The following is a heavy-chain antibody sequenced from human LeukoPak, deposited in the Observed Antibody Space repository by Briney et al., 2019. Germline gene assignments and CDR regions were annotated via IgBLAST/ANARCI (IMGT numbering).Heavy chain of an antibody. CDR2: INSDGSSI. Sequence: GGSLRLSCAASGFTFSSSAMSWVRQAPGKGLVWVSRINSDGSSISYADSVKGRFTISRDNAKNTLYLQMSNLRAEDTAVYFCARGGGLDVWGQGATVTVSS. V-gene: IGHV3-74*01. D-gene: IGHD3-16*01. J-gene: IGHJ6*02. CDR3: ARGGGLDV. CDR1: GFTFSSSA.